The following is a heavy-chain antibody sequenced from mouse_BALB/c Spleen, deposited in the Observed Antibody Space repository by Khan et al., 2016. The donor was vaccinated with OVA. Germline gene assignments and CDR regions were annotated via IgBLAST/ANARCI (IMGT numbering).Heavy chain of an antibody. CDR2: IWAGGRT. CDR1: GFSLTSYG. CDR3: ARLEDI. J-gene: IGHJ2*01. Sequence: QVQLQQSGPGLVAPSQSLSLTCTVSGFSLTSYGVPWVRQPPGKGLAWLGVIWAGGRTNYNSALMSRLSISKDNSKSQVVLKMNRLQTDDTAMYYCARLEDIWGQGTTLTVSS. V-gene: IGHV2-9*02. D-gene: IGHD1-3*01.